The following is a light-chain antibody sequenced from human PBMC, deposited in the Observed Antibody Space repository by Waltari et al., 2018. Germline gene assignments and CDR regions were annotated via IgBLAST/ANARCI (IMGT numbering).Light chain of an antibody. V-gene: IGKV1-17*01. CDR3: LQYNSNPSS. CDR1: QGISTY. J-gene: IGKJ2*03. CDR2: AAS. Sequence: DIQMTQSPSSLSASAGDRVTITCRASQGISTYLNWYQQKPGKAPKLLIYAASSLESGFPSRFSGSGSGTDFTLTISSLQPEDFATYYCLQYNSNPSSFGQGTKVEIK.